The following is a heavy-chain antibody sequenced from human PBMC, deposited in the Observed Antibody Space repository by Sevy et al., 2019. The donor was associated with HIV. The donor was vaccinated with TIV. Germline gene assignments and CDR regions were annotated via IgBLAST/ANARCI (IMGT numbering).Heavy chain of an antibody. CDR1: GYTFTGYY. D-gene: IGHD6-19*01. Sequence: ASVKVSCKASGYTFTGYYMHWVRQAPGQGLEWMGWINPNSGGTNYTQKFQGRVTMTRDTSISTAYMELSRLRSDDTAVYYCVRSRSVIAVAGRGSWTYSPLNYWGQGTLVTVSS. CDR3: VRSRSVIAVAGRGSWTYSPLNY. J-gene: IGHJ4*02. V-gene: IGHV1-2*02. CDR2: INPNSGGT.